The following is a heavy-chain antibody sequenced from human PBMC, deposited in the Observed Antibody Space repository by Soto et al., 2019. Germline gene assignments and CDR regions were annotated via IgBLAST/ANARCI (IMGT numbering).Heavy chain of an antibody. D-gene: IGHD6-6*01. J-gene: IGHJ4*02. CDR2: ISSSSSYI. CDR3: ARVFGSSSSGGNDY. Sequence: LRLSCAASGFTFSSYSMNWVRQAPGKGLEWVSSISSSSSYIYYADSVKGRFTISRDNAKNSLYLQMNSLRAEDTAVYYCARVFGSSSSGGNDYWGQGTLVTVSS. CDR1: GFTFSSYS. V-gene: IGHV3-21*01.